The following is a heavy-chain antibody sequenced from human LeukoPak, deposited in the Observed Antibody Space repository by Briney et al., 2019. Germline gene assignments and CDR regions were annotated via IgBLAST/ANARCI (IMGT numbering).Heavy chain of an antibody. V-gene: IGHV3-9*03. CDR2: ISWNSGSI. J-gene: IGHJ3*02. CDR3: AKGSYYGYMGDAFDI. Sequence: GGSLRLSCAASGFTFDDYAMHWVRQAPGKGLEWVSGISWNSGSIGYADSVKGRFTISRDNAKNSLYLQMNSLRAEDMALYYCAKGSYYGYMGDAFDIWGQGTMVTVSS. CDR1: GFTFDDYA. D-gene: IGHD3-10*01.